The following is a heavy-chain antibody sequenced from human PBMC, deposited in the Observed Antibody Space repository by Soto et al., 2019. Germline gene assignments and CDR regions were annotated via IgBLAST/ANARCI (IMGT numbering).Heavy chain of an antibody. V-gene: IGHV4-34*01. Sequence: QVQLQQWGAGLLKPSETLSLTCAVYGGSFSGYYWSWIRQPPGKGLEWIGEINHSGSTNYNPSLKSRVTISVDTSKNQFSLKLSSVTAADTAVYYCARGPNRSYCSSTSCSYFYWGQGTLVTVSS. CDR1: GGSFSGYY. CDR2: INHSGST. J-gene: IGHJ4*02. D-gene: IGHD2-2*01. CDR3: ARGPNRSYCSSTSCSYFY.